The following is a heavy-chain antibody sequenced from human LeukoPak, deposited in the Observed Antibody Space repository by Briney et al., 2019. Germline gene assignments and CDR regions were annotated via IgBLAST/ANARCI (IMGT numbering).Heavy chain of an antibody. Sequence: SETLSLTCTVSGASITSYYWSWIRQPPGKGLEWIGYIYYSGSTTYNPSLKSRVTISVDTSKNQFSLKLSSVTAADTAVYYCARLSIVGATNFDYWGQGTLVTVFS. CDR3: ARLSIVGATNFDY. V-gene: IGHV4-59*08. J-gene: IGHJ4*02. D-gene: IGHD1-26*01. CDR2: IYYSGST. CDR1: GASITSYY.